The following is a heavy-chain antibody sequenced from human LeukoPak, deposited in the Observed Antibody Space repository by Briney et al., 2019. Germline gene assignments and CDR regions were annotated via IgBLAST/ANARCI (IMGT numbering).Heavy chain of an antibody. D-gene: IGHD3-16*02. Sequence: GGSLRLSCAASGFTFSSYGMSWVRQAPGKGLEWVSAISGSGGSTYYADSVKGRFTISRDSAKNSLYLQMNSLRAEDTAVYYCARITLYDYVWGSYRLGAFDIWGQGTRVTVSS. CDR1: GFTFSSYG. J-gene: IGHJ3*02. CDR2: ISGSGGST. CDR3: ARITLYDYVWGSYRLGAFDI. V-gene: IGHV3-23*01.